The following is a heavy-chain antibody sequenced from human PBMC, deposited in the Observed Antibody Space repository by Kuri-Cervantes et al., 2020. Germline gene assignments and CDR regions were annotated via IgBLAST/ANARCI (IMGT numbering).Heavy chain of an antibody. CDR1: GFTFSSYA. V-gene: IGHV3-30-3*01. CDR3: SGWGSPHTW. CDR2: ISYDGSNK. D-gene: IGHD3-16*01. J-gene: IGHJ4*02. Sequence: GESLKISCAASGFTFSSYAMHWVRQAPGKGLEWVAVISYDGSNKYYADSVKGRFTISRDNSKNTLYLQMNSLRGEDTALYYCSGWGSPHTWGGQGTLVTVSS.